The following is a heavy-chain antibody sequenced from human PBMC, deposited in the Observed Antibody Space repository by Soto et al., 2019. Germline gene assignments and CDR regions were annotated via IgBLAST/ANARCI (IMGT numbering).Heavy chain of an antibody. J-gene: IGHJ6*02. D-gene: IGHD2-21*02. CDR2: IYYSGST. CDR3: ARDRTTMGDSQYYYYGMDV. Sequence: SETLSLTCTVSGGSISSGDWSWIRQPPGKGLEWIGYIYYSGSTKYNPSLKSRVTISVDTSKNQFSLKLSSVTAADTAVYYCARDRTTMGDSQYYYYGMDVWGQGTTVT. CDR1: GGSISSGD. V-gene: IGHV4-59*01.